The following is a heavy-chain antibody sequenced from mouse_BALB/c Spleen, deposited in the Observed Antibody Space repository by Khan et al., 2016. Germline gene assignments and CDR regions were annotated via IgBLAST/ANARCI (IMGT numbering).Heavy chain of an antibody. D-gene: IGHD1-1*01. CDR1: GYTFTNYG. CDR3: ARYRYYYGSSRYFDV. J-gene: IGHJ1*01. Sequence: QIQLVQSGPELKKPGKTVKISCKASGYTFTNYGMNWVKQAPGKGLKWMGWLKTYSGESTYADDFTGRFAFCLATSANTAYLSDNNPQNEDAATYFCARYRYYYGSSRYFDVWGAGTTVTVSS. CDR2: LKTYSGES. V-gene: IGHV9-3-1*01.